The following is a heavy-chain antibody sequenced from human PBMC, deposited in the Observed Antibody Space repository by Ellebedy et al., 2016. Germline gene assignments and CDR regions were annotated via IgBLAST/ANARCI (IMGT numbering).Heavy chain of an antibody. D-gene: IGHD3-3*01. CDR2: IYTSGST. CDR1: GGSISSYY. V-gene: IGHV4-4*07. CDR3: ARGQFLEWSLYYYYYMDV. J-gene: IGHJ6*03. Sequence: GSLRLSXTVSGGSISSYYWSWIRQPAGKGLEWIGRIYTSGSTNYNPSLKSRVTMSVDTSKNQFSLKLSSVTAADTAVYYCARGQFLEWSLYYYYYMDVWGKGTTVTVSS.